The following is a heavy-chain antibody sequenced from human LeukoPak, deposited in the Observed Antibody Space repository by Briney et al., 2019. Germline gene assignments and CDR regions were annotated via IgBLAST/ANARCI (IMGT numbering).Heavy chain of an antibody. D-gene: IGHD3-9*01. CDR1: GGSISSYY. CDR3: ARGQSLRYFDWLYYDYFDY. CDR2: IYTSGST. Sequence: PSETLSLTCTVSGGSISSYYWSWIRQPAGKGLEWIGRIYTSGSTNYNPSLKSRVTMSVDTSKNQFSLKLSSVTAADTAVYYCARGQSLRYFDWLYYDYFDYWGQGTLVTVSS. J-gene: IGHJ4*02. V-gene: IGHV4-4*07.